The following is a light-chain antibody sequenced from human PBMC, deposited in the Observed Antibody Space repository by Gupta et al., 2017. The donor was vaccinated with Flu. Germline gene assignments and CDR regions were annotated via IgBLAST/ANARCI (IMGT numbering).Light chain of an antibody. CDR2: SNN. CDR1: SSNIGSNT. J-gene: IGLJ3*02. V-gene: IGLV1-44*01. CDR3: APWDDSLNGWV. Sequence: QSVLTQPPSASGTPGQRVTISCSGSSSNIGSNTVNWYQQFPGTAPKLLIYSNNQRPSGVPDRCSGSKSGTSASLAISGLQSEDEADYYCAPWDDSLNGWVFGGGTKLTVL.